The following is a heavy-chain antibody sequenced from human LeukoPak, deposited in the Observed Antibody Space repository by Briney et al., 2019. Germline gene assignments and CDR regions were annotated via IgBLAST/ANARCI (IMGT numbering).Heavy chain of an antibody. CDR2: IIPIFGTA. D-gene: IGHD3-22*01. Sequence: SVKVSCKASGGTFSSYAISWVRQAPGQGLEWMGGIIPIFGTANYAQKFQGRVTITADESTSTAYMELSSLRSEDTAVYYCARVSYYYDSSGYPGYYYYYMDVWGKGTTVTVSS. CDR3: ARVSYYYDSSGYPGYYYYYMDV. CDR1: GGTFSSYA. V-gene: IGHV1-69*13. J-gene: IGHJ6*03.